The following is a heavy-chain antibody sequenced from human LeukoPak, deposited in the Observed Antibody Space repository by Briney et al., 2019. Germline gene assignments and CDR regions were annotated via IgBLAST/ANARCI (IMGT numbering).Heavy chain of an antibody. Sequence: ASVKVSCKASGGTFSSYAISWVRQAPGQGLEWMGGIIPIFGTANYAQKFQGRVTITTDESTSTAYMELSSLRSEDTAVYYCASAGGYYDSSGYYPFDYWGQGTLVTVSS. V-gene: IGHV1-69*05. J-gene: IGHJ4*02. D-gene: IGHD3-22*01. CDR2: IIPIFGTA. CDR3: ASAGGYYDSSGYYPFDY. CDR1: GGTFSSYA.